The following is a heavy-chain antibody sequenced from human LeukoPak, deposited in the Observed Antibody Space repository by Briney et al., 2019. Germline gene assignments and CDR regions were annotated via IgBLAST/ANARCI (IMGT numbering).Heavy chain of an antibody. CDR2: ISSSSSYI. CDR3: ARLFWSGYYLDY. V-gene: IGHV3-21*01. CDR1: GFTFSSHS. Sequence: GGSLRLSCAASGFTFSSHSMNWVRQAPGKGLEWVSSISSSSSYIYYADSVKGRFTISRDNAKNSLYLQMNSLRAEDTAVYYCARLFWSGYYLDYRGQGTLVTVSS. D-gene: IGHD3-3*01. J-gene: IGHJ4*02.